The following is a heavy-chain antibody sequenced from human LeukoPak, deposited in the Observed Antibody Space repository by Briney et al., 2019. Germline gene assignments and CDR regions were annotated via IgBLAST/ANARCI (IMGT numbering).Heavy chain of an antibody. J-gene: IGHJ4*02. CDR2: IIAIFGTV. CDR1: GGTFISYA. Sequence: SVKVSCKASGGTFISYAISWVRQAPGQGLEWMGGIIAIFGTVNYAQKFHGRVTTTADESTSTAYMELSSLRSEDTAVYYCARESPVYSSASAFFDYWGQGTLVTVSS. CDR3: ARESPVYSSASAFFDY. D-gene: IGHD6-25*01. V-gene: IGHV1-69*13.